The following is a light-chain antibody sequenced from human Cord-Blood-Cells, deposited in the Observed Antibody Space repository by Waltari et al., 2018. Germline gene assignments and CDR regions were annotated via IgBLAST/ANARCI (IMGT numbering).Light chain of an antibody. V-gene: IGLV2-14*01. CDR1: SSDVGGYIY. CDR2: DVS. CDR3: SSYTSSSTWV. Sequence: QSALTQPASVSGSPGQSITISCTATSSDVGGYIYVSWYQQHPGKAPKLMSYDVSNRPSGVSNRFSGSKSGNTASLTISGLQAEDEADYYCSSYTSSSTWVFGGGTKLTVL. J-gene: IGLJ3*02.